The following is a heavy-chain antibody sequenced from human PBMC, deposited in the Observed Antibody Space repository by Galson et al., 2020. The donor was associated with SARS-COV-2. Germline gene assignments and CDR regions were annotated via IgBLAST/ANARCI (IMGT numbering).Heavy chain of an antibody. V-gene: IGHV1-2*02. J-gene: IGHJ4*02. CDR1: GYTITGSY. CDR3: ALWELQAH. Sequence: ASVKVSCKASGYTITGSYMHWVRQAPGQGLEWMGWINPNSGGTNYAQNFQGRVTMTRDTSISTAYMELNSLRSDDTAVYYCALWELQAHWGQGTLVTVSS. D-gene: IGHD1-26*01. CDR2: INPNSGGT.